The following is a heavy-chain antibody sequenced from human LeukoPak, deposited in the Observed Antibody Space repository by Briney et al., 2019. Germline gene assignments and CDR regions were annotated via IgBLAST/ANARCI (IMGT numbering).Heavy chain of an antibody. V-gene: IGHV1-69*04. CDR3: ARDSSGYYSHEYWFDP. CDR1: GGTFSSYT. CDR2: IIPILGIA. D-gene: IGHD3-22*01. J-gene: IGHJ5*02. Sequence: SVKVSCKASGGTFSSYTISWVRRAPGQGLEWMGRIIPILGIANYAQKFQGRVTITADKSTSTAYMELSSLRSEDTAVYYCARDSSGYYSHEYWFDPWGQGTLVTVSS.